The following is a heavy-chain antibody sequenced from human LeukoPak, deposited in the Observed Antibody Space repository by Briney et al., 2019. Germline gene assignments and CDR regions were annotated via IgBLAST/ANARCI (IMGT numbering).Heavy chain of an antibody. Sequence: SQTLSLTCTVSGGSISSGDYYWRWVRQPPGKGLEWIGYIYYSGSTYYNPSLKSRVTISVDTSKNQSSLKLSSVTAADTAVYYCASSSSSSWYFDYWGQGTLVTVSS. CDR3: ASSSSSSWYFDY. CDR2: IYYSGST. D-gene: IGHD6-13*01. V-gene: IGHV4-30-4*01. CDR1: GGSISSGDYY. J-gene: IGHJ4*02.